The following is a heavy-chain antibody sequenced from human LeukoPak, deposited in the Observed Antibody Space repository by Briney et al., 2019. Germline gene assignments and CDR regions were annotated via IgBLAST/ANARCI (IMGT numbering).Heavy chain of an antibody. D-gene: IGHD6-13*01. CDR3: ARGGGIAAAPNDY. CDR2: INPNSGGT. Sequence: ASVKVSCKASGYTFTGYYMHWVRQAPGQGLEWMGWINPNSGGTSYAQKFQGRVTMTRDTSISTAYMELSRLRSDDTAVYYCARGGGIAAAPNDYWGQGTLVTVSS. V-gene: IGHV1-2*02. CDR1: GYTFTGYY. J-gene: IGHJ4*02.